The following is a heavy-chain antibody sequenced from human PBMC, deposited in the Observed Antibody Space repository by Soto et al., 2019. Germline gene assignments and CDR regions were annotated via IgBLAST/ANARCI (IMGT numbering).Heavy chain of an antibody. J-gene: IGHJ5*02. CDR2: INHSGST. CDR3: ARSGRGYHSNWFDP. CDR1: GGSFSGYY. Sequence: PSETLSLTCAVYGGSFSGYYWSWIRQPPGKGLEWIGEINHSGSTNYNPSLKSRVTISVDTSKNQFSLKLSSVTAADTAVYYCARSGRGYHSNWFDPWGQGTLVTVSS. D-gene: IGHD3-22*01. V-gene: IGHV4-34*01.